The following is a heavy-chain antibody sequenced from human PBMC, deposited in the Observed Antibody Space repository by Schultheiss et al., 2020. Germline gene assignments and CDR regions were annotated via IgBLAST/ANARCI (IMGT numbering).Heavy chain of an antibody. CDR2: INHSGST. CDR1: GGSFSGYY. Sequence: SETLSLTCAVYGGSFSGYYWSWIRQPPGKGLEWIGEINHSGSTNYNPSLKSRVTISVDTSKNQFSLKLSSVTAADTAVYYCATSDTYDYVWGSYRPDYYYYYMDVWGKGTTVTVSS. D-gene: IGHD3-16*02. V-gene: IGHV4-34*01. J-gene: IGHJ6*03. CDR3: ATSDTYDYVWGSYRPDYYYYYMDV.